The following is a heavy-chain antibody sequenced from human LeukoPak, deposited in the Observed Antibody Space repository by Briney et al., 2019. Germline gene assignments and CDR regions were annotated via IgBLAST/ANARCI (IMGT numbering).Heavy chain of an antibody. CDR1: GYSFTSYW. D-gene: IGHD1-26*01. CDR2: IHPGYSET. Sequence: GESLKISCKASGYSFTSYWIGWVRQMPGKGLECMGIIHPGYSETRYSPSFQGQVTISADKSISTAYLQWSGLKASDTAMYYCARRLGATQPYFDFWGQGALVTVSS. V-gene: IGHV5-51*01. CDR3: ARRLGATQPYFDF. J-gene: IGHJ4*02.